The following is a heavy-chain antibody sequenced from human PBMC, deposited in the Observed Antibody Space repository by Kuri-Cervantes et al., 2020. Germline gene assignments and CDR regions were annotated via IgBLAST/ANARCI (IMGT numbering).Heavy chain of an antibody. CDR3: ARDNDGPYDY. CDR2: VHYSRNT. Sequence: SETLSLTSTVSGGPITGVTHYWSWIRQPPGKGLEWIGYVHYSRNTNYNPSLKNRVIISMDTSKNQFSLKLYSVTAADKAVYYCARDNDGPYDYWGQGTPVTVSS. J-gene: IGHJ4*02. V-gene: IGHV4-61*01. CDR1: GGPITGVTHY. D-gene: IGHD2-8*01.